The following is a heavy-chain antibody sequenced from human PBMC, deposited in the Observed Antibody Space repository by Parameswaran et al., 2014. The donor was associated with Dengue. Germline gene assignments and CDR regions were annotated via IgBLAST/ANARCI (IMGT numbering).Heavy chain of an antibody. CDR3: ARDLDY. J-gene: IGHJ4*02. Sequence: VRQMPGKGLEWVAVIWYDGSNKYYADSVKGRFTISRDNSKNTLYLQMNSLRAEDTAVYYCARDLDYWGQGTLVTVSS. CDR2: IWYDGSNK. V-gene: IGHV3-33*01.